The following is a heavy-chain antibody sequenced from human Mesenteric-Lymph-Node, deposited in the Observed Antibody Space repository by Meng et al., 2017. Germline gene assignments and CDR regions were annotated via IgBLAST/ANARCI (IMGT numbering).Heavy chain of an antibody. CDR3: ARDGHYYDSSGYPRIAFDI. D-gene: IGHD3-22*01. Sequence: GESLKISCAASGFTFSSYGMHWVRQAPGKGLEWVAVIWYDGSNKYYADSVKGRFTISRDNSKNTLYLQMNSLRAEDTAVYYCARDGHYYDSSGYPRIAFDIWGQGTMVTVSS. CDR1: GFTFSSYG. J-gene: IGHJ3*02. CDR2: IWYDGSNK. V-gene: IGHV3-33*01.